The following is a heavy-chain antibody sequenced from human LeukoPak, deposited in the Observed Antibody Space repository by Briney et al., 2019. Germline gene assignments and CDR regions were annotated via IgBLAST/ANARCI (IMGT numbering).Heavy chain of an antibody. CDR3: VRVYGGNSLDY. Sequence: PGGSLRLSCAASGYSYSSYEMNWVRQAPGKGLEWVSYISSSGTTIYYAESVKGRFTISRDNAKKSLYLQMNSLRAEDTAVYYCVRVYGGNSLDYWGQGTVVTVSS. V-gene: IGHV3-48*03. CDR1: GYSYSSYE. CDR2: ISSSGTTI. D-gene: IGHD4-23*01. J-gene: IGHJ4*02.